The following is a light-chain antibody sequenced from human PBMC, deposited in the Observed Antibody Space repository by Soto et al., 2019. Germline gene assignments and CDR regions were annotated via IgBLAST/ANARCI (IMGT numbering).Light chain of an antibody. Sequence: QPVLTQPPSASGTPGQRVTISCSGSSSNIGKNFVSWYQHLPGAAPKLLIYRNDQRPSGVPDRFSGSKSGTSASLAISGLRSDDESDYYCAAWDASLNGPIFGGGTKVTVL. J-gene: IGLJ2*01. CDR3: AAWDASLNGPI. V-gene: IGLV1-47*01. CDR1: SSNIGKNF. CDR2: RND.